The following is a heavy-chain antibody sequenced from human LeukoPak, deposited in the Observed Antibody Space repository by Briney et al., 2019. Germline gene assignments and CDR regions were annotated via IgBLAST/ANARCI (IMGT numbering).Heavy chain of an antibody. Sequence: GGSLRLSCAASGFTFDDYAMHWVRQAPGKGLEWVSGISWNSGSIGYADSVKGRFTISRDNAKNSLYLQMNSLRAEDTAVYYCAKAQYQLLDDAFDIWGQGTMVTVSS. V-gene: IGHV3-9*01. CDR2: ISWNSGSI. D-gene: IGHD2-2*01. J-gene: IGHJ3*02. CDR3: AKAQYQLLDDAFDI. CDR1: GFTFDDYA.